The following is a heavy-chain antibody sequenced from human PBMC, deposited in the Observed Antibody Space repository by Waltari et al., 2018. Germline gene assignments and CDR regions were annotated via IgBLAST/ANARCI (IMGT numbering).Heavy chain of an antibody. CDR2: IYSTGST. CDR3: ARNGYDSTGYYTKFDY. Sequence: QLQLQESGPGLVKPSETLSLTCTVSGGSSRNSYWSWIRQPPGEGLEWIGYIYSTGSTNYNPSLKSRATISVDTSKNHFSLKLSSVTAADTAVYYCARNGYDSTGYYTKFDYWGQGTLVTVSS. J-gene: IGHJ4*02. V-gene: IGHV4-59*01. CDR1: GGSSRNSY. D-gene: IGHD3-22*01.